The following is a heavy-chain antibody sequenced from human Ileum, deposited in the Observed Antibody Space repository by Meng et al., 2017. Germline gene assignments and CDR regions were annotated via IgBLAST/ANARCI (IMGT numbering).Heavy chain of an antibody. V-gene: IGHV4-34*01. Sequence: SETLSLTCAVYGGSFIDYYWGWFRQPPGRGLQWIGEINHSGTTNYNPSLKSRVTMSLDTSQNQLSLKLTSVTAADTAVYYCARAVAYSSSWGTSNDAFGIWGQGKMVHGSS. CDR1: GGSFIDYY. CDR2: INHSGTT. CDR3: ARAVAYSSSWGTSNDAFGI. J-gene: IGHJ3*02. D-gene: IGHD6-13*01.